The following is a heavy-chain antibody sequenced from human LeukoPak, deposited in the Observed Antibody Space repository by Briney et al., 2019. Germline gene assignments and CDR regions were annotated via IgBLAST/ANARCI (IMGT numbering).Heavy chain of an antibody. J-gene: IGHJ4*02. CDR1: GFTFTTSW. Sequence: GGSLRLSCAASGFTFTTSWMHWFRQAPGKGLVWVSRIESDGTSTTYADSAKGRFTISRDNSKNMLFLQMNSLRAEDTAVYFCAKDKQSVGYYDSSGFDYWGQGTLVTVSS. V-gene: IGHV3-74*01. CDR2: IESDGTST. CDR3: AKDKQSVGYYDSSGFDY. D-gene: IGHD3-22*01.